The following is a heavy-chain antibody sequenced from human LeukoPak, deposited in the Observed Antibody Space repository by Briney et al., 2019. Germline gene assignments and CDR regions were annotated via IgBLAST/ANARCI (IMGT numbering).Heavy chain of an antibody. V-gene: IGHV4-31*03. D-gene: IGHD2-2*01. Sequence: KSSQTLSLTCTVSGGSISSGGYYWSWIRQHPGKGLEWIGYIYHSGSTYYNPSLKSRVTISVDRSKNQFSLKLSSVTAADTAVYYCARDLYSGKSRLGYCSSTSCPEAFDIWGQGTMVTVSS. CDR2: IYHSGST. CDR1: GGSISSGGYY. CDR3: ARDLYSGKSRLGYCSSTSCPEAFDI. J-gene: IGHJ3*02.